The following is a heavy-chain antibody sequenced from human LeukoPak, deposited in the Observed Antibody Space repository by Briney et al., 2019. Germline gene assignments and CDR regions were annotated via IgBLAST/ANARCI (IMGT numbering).Heavy chain of an antibody. D-gene: IGHD3-22*01. V-gene: IGHV3-30*03. CDR2: ISYDGSNK. CDR3: ARGYGYYDSSGLLAY. Sequence: GGSLRLSCAASGFTFSSYGMNWVRQAPGKGLEWVAVISYDGSNKYYADSVKGRFTISRDNAKNSLYLQMNSLRAEDTAVYYCARGYGYYDSSGLLAYWGQGTLVTVSS. CDR1: GFTFSSYG. J-gene: IGHJ4*02.